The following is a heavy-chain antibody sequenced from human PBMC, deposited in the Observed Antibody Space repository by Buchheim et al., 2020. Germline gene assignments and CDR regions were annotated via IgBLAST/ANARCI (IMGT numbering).Heavy chain of an antibody. V-gene: IGHV3-23*04. D-gene: IGHD1-1*01. CDR1: GFTFRNYA. CDR2: ISNSGGTT. Sequence: EVQLVESGGGSVQPGGSLRLSCAASGFTFRNYAMSWVRQDPGKGLEWVSVISNSGGTTYYADSVKGRFTISRDNSKNTLYLQMNSLRAEDTALYYCAINWNLDYWGQGTL. J-gene: IGHJ4*02. CDR3: AINWNLDY.